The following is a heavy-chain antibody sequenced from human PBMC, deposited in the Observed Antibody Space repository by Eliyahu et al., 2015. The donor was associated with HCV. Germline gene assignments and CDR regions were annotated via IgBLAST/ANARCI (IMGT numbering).Heavy chain of an antibody. CDR2: INSDGSST. CDR3: ARGQYYYGSGSYYWRMGVAFDI. J-gene: IGHJ3*02. Sequence: EVQLVESGGGLVQPGGSLRLSCAASGFXFSXXWXXWVXQAPGKGLVWVSRINSDGSSTSYADSVKGRFTISRDNAKNTLYLQMNSLRAEDTAVYYCARGQYYYGSGSYYWRMGVAFDIWGQGTMVTVSS. D-gene: IGHD3-10*01. CDR1: GFXFSXXW. V-gene: IGHV3-74*01.